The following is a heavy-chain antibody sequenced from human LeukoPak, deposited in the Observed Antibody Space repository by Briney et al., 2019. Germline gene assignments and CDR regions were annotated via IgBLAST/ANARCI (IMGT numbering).Heavy chain of an antibody. J-gene: IGHJ4*02. CDR1: GFTFSSYA. V-gene: IGHV3-30*01. CDR3: ARESQLLYFDY. D-gene: IGHD2-2*01. CDR2: ISYDGSNK. Sequence: PGRSLRLSCAASGFTFSSYAMHWVRQAPGKGLEWVAAISYDGSNKYYADSVKGRFTISRDNSKNTLYLQMNSLRAEDTAVYYCARESQLLYFDYWGQGTLVTVSS.